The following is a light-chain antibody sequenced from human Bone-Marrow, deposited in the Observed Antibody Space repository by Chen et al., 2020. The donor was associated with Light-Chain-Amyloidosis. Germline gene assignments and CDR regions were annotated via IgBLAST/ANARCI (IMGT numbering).Light chain of an antibody. CDR1: QSISSW. CDR2: DAS. V-gene: IGKV1-5*01. J-gene: IGKJ1*01. Sequence: DIPLTQSPSSLFASVGDRVTITCRASQSISSWLAWYQQKPGKAPKLLIYDASSLESGVPSRFSGSGSGTEFTLTISSLQPDDFANYYCQQYNSYSKWTFGQGTKVEIK. CDR3: QQYNSYSKWT.